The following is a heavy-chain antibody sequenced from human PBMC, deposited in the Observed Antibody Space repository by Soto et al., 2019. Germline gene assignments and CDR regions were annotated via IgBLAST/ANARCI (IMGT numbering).Heavy chain of an antibody. V-gene: IGHV4-59*01. Sequence: SETLSLTCTVSGGSISSYYWSWIRQPPGKGLEWIGYIYYSGSTNYNPSLKSRVTISVDTSKNQFSLKLSSVTAADTAVYYCAREAAAESCCFDPWGQGTLVTVSS. CDR1: GGSISSYY. J-gene: IGHJ5*02. D-gene: IGHD6-13*01. CDR3: AREAAAESCCFDP. CDR2: IYYSGST.